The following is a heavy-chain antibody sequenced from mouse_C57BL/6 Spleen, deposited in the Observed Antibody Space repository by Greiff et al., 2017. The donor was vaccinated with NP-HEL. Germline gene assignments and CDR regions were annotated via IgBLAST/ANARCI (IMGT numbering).Heavy chain of an antibody. CDR1: GFTFSSYA. V-gene: IGHV5-4*01. D-gene: IGHD1-1*01. J-gene: IGHJ1*03. CDR3: ARDTPYGSSLYWYFDV. CDR2: ISDGGSYT. Sequence: EVMLVESGGGLVKPGGSLKLSCAASGFTFSSYAMSWVRQTPEKRLEWVATISDGGSYTYYPDNVKGRFTISRDNAKNNLYLQMSHLKSEDTAMYYCARDTPYGSSLYWYFDVWGTGTTVTVSS.